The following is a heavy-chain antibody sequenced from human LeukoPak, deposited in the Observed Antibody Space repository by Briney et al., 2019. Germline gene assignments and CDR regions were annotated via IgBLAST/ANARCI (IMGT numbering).Heavy chain of an antibody. Sequence: PGGSLRLSCVASGFSFSAYIMHWVRQAPGKGLEYLSAIRSDGSSTFYPNSVKGRFTISRDNSKSTLYLQMGSLRAEDTAVYYCTRRYGGHSGWAGYHDSWGQGTLVTVSS. J-gene: IGHJ4*02. D-gene: IGHD6-19*01. CDR1: GFSFSAYI. V-gene: IGHV3-64*01. CDR2: IRSDGSST. CDR3: TRRYGGHSGWAGYHDS.